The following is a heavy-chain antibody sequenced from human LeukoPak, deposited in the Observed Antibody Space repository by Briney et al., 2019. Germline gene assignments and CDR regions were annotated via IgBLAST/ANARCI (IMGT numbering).Heavy chain of an antibody. CDR2: IYYSGST. D-gene: IGHD6-13*01. Sequence: SETLSLTCTVSGGSISSHYWSWIRQPPGKGLEWIGYIYYSGSTNYNPSLKSRVTISVDTSKNQFSLKLSSVTAADAAVYYCARGGIAAAGTRFDYWGQGTLVTVSS. CDR3: ARGGIAAAGTRFDY. V-gene: IGHV4-59*11. CDR1: GGSISSHY. J-gene: IGHJ4*02.